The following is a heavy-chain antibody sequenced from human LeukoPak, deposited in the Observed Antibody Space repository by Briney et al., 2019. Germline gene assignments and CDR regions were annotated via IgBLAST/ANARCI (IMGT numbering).Heavy chain of an antibody. CDR2: INDIGST. D-gene: IGHD6-6*01. Sequence: SETLSLTCAVYGGSFSGFSWTWIRQSPGKGLEWIGEINDIGSTTFNPSLKSRIAISVDTSKKQFSLKVNSVTAADTAVYYCARRPVEYTSSDHAFDIWGQGTLVTVSS. J-gene: IGHJ3*02. CDR3: ARRPVEYTSSDHAFDI. CDR1: GGSFSGFS. V-gene: IGHV4-34*01.